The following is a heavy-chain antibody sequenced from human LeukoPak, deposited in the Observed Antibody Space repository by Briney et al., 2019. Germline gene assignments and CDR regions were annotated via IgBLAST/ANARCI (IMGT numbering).Heavy chain of an antibody. CDR2: ISGSGGST. CDR3: AKDLPHDFWSGYYTFDY. J-gene: IGHJ4*02. V-gene: IGHV3-23*01. CDR1: GFTFSSYA. Sequence: PGGSLRLSCAASGFTFSSYAMSWVRQAPGKGLEWVSAISGSGGSTCYADSVKGRFTISRDNSKNTLYLQMNSLRAEDTAVYYCAKDLPHDFWSGYYTFDYWGQGTLVTVSS. D-gene: IGHD3-3*01.